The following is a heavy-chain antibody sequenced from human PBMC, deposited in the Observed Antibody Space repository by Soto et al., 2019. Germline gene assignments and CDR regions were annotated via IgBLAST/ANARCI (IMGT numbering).Heavy chain of an antibody. CDR1: GFRFSSYA. CDR3: ANDRPVDLLTAFGGFAP. D-gene: IGHD3-9*01. Sequence: GGSLGLCCAASGFRFSSYAMSGVRQATGKWLEWVSAISGSGGRTYYAYSVKGLFTISRDNSKNTLYLQMNSLRAEDTAVYYCANDRPVDLLTAFGGFAPRGQGTLVTVS. J-gene: IGHJ5*02. V-gene: IGHV3-23*01. CDR2: ISGSGGRT.